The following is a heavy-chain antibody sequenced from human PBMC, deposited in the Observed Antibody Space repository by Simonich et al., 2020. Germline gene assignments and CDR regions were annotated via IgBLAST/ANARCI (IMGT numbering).Heavy chain of an antibody. D-gene: IGHD6-6*01. CDR2: INHSGST. Sequence: QVQLQQWGAGLLKPSETLSLPCAVYGGSFIGYYWSWIRQPPGKGLEWIGEINHSGSTNYNPSLKSRVTISVDTSKNQFSLKLSSVTAADTAVYYCARRYYSTSFDYWGQGTLVTVSS. V-gene: IGHV4-34*01. CDR1: GGSFIGYY. CDR3: ARRYYSTSFDY. J-gene: IGHJ4*02.